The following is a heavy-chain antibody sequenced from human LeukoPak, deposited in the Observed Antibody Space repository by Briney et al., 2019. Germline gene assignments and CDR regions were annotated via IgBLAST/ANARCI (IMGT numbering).Heavy chain of an antibody. CDR2: IYSGGSA. CDR1: GFTVSNNY. Sequence: GGSLRLSCAASGFTVSNNYMSWVRQAPGKGLEWISVIYSGGSAYYADSVKGRFTISRDNSENTLYLQMNSLRADDTAVYYCLGTTDYWGQGTLVTVSS. CDR3: LGTTDY. J-gene: IGHJ4*02. D-gene: IGHD7-27*01. V-gene: IGHV3-53*01.